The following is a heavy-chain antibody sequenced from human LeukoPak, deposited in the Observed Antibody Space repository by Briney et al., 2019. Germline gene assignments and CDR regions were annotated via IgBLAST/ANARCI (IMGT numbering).Heavy chain of an antibody. CDR1: GFTFSSYW. J-gene: IGHJ4*02. CDR3: ARESGYCTNGVCRYYFDY. V-gene: IGHV3-74*01. CDR2: INSDGSST. Sequence: PGGSLRLSCAASGFTFSSYWMHWVRQAPGKGLVWVSRINSDGSSTSYADSVKGRFTIPSDNAKNTLYLQMNSLRAEDTAVYYCARESGYCTNGVCRYYFDYWGQGTLVTVSS. D-gene: IGHD2-8*01.